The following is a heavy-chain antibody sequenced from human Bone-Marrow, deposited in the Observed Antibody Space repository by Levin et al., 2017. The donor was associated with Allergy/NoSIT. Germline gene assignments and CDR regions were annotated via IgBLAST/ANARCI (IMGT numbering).Heavy chain of an antibody. J-gene: IGHJ6*02. Sequence: ETLSLTCAASGFTFDDYTMHWVRQAPGKGLEWVSLISWDGGSTYYADSVKGRFTISRDNSKNSLYLQMNSLRTEDTALYYCAKDIGRIQLWYGVYYYYGMDVWGQGTTVTVSS. CDR1: GFTFDDYT. V-gene: IGHV3-43*01. CDR3: AKDIGRIQLWYGVYYYYGMDV. D-gene: IGHD5-18*01. CDR2: ISWDGGST.